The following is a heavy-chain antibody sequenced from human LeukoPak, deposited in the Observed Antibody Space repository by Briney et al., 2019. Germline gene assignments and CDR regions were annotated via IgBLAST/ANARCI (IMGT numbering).Heavy chain of an antibody. CDR1: GYTFTGYY. Sequence: ASVKVSCKASGYTFTGYYMHWVRQAPGQGLEWMGIINPSGGRTSYAQKFQGRVTMTRDMSTSTVYMELSSLRSEDTAVYYCARGGDGGYVSNWFDPWGQGTLVTVSS. CDR3: ARGGDGGYVSNWFDP. CDR2: INPSGGRT. V-gene: IGHV1-46*01. D-gene: IGHD5-12*01. J-gene: IGHJ5*02.